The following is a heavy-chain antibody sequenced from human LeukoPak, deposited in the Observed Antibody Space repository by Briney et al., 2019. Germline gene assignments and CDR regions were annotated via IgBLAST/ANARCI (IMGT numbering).Heavy chain of an antibody. CDR3: AKDGYWLHSNLLYYMDV. D-gene: IGHD2-8*02. Sequence: GGSLRLSCAASGFTFSSYEMNWVRQAPGKGLEWVAVISYDGSNKYYADSVKGRFTISRDNSKNTLYLQMNSLRAEDTAVYYCAKDGYWLHSNLLYYMDVWGKGTTVTVSS. CDR2: ISYDGSNK. J-gene: IGHJ6*03. CDR1: GFTFSSYE. V-gene: IGHV3-30*18.